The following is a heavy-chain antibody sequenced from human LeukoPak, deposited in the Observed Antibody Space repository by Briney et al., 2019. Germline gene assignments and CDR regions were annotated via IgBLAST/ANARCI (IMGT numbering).Heavy chain of an antibody. J-gene: IGHJ4*02. D-gene: IGHD3-10*01. CDR1: GFTISDYY. CDR2: INHSGST. Sequence: LRLSCAASGFTISDYYMSWIRQAPGKGLEWIGEINHSGSTNYNPSLKSRVTISVDTSKNQFSLKLNSVTAADTAVYYCARRSYFDYWGQGTLVTVSS. CDR3: ARRSYFDY. V-gene: IGHV4-34*01.